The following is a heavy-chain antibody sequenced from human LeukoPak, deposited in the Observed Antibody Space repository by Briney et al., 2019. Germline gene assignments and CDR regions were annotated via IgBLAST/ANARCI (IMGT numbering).Heavy chain of an antibody. V-gene: IGHV1-69*04. CDR3: ARVQAVGVPVAIDAYYDYGMDV. Sequence: SVKVSCKASGGTFSKNSIIWVRQAPGQGLEWMGRVIPMVGITHYAQKFQGRVTITADTSTTTAYMELSSLRSDDTAVYFCARVQAVGVPVAIDAYYDYGMDVWGQGTTVTVSS. D-gene: IGHD2-15*01. J-gene: IGHJ6*02. CDR2: VIPMVGIT. CDR1: GGTFSKNS.